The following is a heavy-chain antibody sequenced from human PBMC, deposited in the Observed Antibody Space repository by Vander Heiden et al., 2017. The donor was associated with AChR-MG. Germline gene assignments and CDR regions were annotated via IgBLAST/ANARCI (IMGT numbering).Heavy chain of an antibody. CDR3: AKRVYSSGWYVADAFDI. D-gene: IGHD6-19*01. CDR1: GFTFDDYA. Sequence: EVQLVESGGGLVQPGRSLRLSCAASGFTFDDYAMHWVRQAPGKGLEWVSGISWNSGSIGYADSVKGRVTISRDNAKNSLYLQMNSLRAEDTALYYCAKRVYSSGWYVADAFDIWGQGTMVTVSS. V-gene: IGHV3-9*01. J-gene: IGHJ3*02. CDR2: ISWNSGSI.